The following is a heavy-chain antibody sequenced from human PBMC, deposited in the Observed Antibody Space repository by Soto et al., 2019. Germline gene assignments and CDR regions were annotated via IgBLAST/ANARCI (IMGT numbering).Heavy chain of an antibody. D-gene: IGHD3-10*01. CDR2: IYYSGST. CDR1: GGSISSGDYY. Sequence: QVQLQESGPGLVKPSQTLSLTCTVSGGSISSGDYYWSWIRQPPGKGLEWIGYIYYSGSTYYNPSLKSRVTISVDTSKNQFSLKLSSVTAADTAVYYCDRETMVRDYYYYGMDVWGQGTTVTVSS. CDR3: DRETMVRDYYYYGMDV. J-gene: IGHJ6*02. V-gene: IGHV4-30-4*01.